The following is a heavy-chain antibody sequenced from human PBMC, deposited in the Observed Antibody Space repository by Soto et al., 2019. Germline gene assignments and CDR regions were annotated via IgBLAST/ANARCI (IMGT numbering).Heavy chain of an antibody. V-gene: IGHV3-43*01. CDR2: ISWDGGST. CDR1: GFTFDDYT. Sequence: GGSLRLSCAASGFTFDDYTMHWVRQAPGKGLEWVSLISWDGGSTYYADSVKGRFTISRDNSKNSLYLQMNSLRTEDTALYYCAKDLSYSSGWYGVESYYGMDVWGQGTTVTVSS. CDR3: AKDLSYSSGWYGVESYYGMDV. D-gene: IGHD6-19*01. J-gene: IGHJ6*02.